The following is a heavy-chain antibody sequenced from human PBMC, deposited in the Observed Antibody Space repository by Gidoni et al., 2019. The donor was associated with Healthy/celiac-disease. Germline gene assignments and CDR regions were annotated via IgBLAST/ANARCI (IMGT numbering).Heavy chain of an antibody. CDR2: IIPIFGTA. CDR1: GATFSSYA. Sequence: QVQLVQSGAEVKKPGSSVTVSCKASGATFSSYAISWVRQAPGQGLEWMGGIIPIFGTANYAQKLQGRVTITADESTSIAYMELSSLRSEETAVYYCATNIVVVPAAMWVYYGMDVWGQGTTVTVSS. J-gene: IGHJ6*02. D-gene: IGHD2-2*01. V-gene: IGHV1-69*01. CDR3: ATNIVVVPAAMWVYYGMDV.